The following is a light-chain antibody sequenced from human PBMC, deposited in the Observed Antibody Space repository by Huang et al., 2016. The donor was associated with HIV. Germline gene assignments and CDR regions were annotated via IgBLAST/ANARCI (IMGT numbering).Light chain of an antibody. CDR3: QHYNTYLYT. J-gene: IGKJ2*01. V-gene: IGKV1-5*03. Sequence: DIQMTQSPSPLSASVGDRVTITCRASQNINTWLAWYQQKPGQAPNLLIYRASSLQGGVPSRFTGSGSGTEFTLTITSLQPDDHGTYYCQHYNTYLYTVGQGTKLEI. CDR2: RAS. CDR1: QNINTW.